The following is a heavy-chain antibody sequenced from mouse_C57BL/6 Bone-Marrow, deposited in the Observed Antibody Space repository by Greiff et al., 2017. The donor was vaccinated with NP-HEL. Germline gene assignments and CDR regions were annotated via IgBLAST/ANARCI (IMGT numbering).Heavy chain of an antibody. CDR1: GYSITSDY. V-gene: IGHV3-8*01. CDR3: ARYGGDYSGSRGYAMGY. Sequence: VQLKESGPGLAKPSQTLSLTCSVTGYSITSDYWNWIRRFPGNKLEYMGYISYSGSTYYNPSLKSRISITRDTSKNQYYLQLNSVTTEDTATYYCARYGGDYSGSRGYAMGYWGEEKSVTVSS. CDR2: ISYSGST. D-gene: IGHD1-1*01. J-gene: IGHJ4*01.